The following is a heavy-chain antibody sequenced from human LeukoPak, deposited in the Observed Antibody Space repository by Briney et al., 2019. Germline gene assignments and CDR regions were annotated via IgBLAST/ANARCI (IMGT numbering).Heavy chain of an antibody. CDR2: IYTSGIT. CDR3: ARHIGGGIEDMDV. V-gene: IGHV4-4*09. D-gene: IGHD3-16*02. Sequence: SETLSLTCTVSGGSIQNYYWSWIRQPPGKGLEWIGYIYTSGITNYNPSLKSRVTISVDTSKNHFSLTLSFVTAADTAVYYCARHIGGGIEDMDVWGKGTKVTVSS. J-gene: IGHJ6*03. CDR1: GGSIQNYY.